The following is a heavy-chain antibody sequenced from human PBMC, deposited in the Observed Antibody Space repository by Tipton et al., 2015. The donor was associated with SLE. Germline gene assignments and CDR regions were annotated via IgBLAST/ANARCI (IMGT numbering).Heavy chain of an antibody. Sequence: SLRLSCAASGFTFSIYGMYWVRQAPGKGLEWLTFIRNDGSKKDYADSVKGRFTISRDNSKNTLYLQMNSLRAEDTAVFYCAKDLRSSTWKSGIDYWGQGTLVTVSS. CDR1: GFTFSIYG. D-gene: IGHD6-13*01. CDR2: IRNDGSKK. J-gene: IGHJ4*02. CDR3: AKDLRSSTWKSGIDY. V-gene: IGHV3-30*02.